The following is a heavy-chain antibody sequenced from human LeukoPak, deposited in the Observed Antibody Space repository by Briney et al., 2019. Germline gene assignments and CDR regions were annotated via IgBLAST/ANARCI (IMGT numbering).Heavy chain of an antibody. Sequence: SETLSLTCTVSGGSISSYYWSWIRQPAGKGLEWIGRIYTGGSTNYNPSLKSRVTMSVDTSKNQFSLKLSSVTAADTAVYYCARCSLDYYDSSGCYFDYWGQGTLVTVSS. D-gene: IGHD3-22*01. V-gene: IGHV4-4*07. CDR1: GGSISSYY. CDR3: ARCSLDYYDSSGCYFDY. J-gene: IGHJ4*02. CDR2: IYTGGST.